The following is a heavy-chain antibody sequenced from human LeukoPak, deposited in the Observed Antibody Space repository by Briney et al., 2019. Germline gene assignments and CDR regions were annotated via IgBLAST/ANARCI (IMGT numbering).Heavy chain of an antibody. CDR1: GFTFSSYT. CDR2: ISSSSSYI. Sequence: GGSLRLSCAASGFTFSSYTMNWVRQAPGKGLEWVSSISSSSSYIYYADSVKGRFTISRDNSKNTLYLQMNSLRAEDTAVYYCAKVSQIVVVPAAHFDAFDIWGQGTMVTVSS. J-gene: IGHJ3*02. D-gene: IGHD2-2*01. CDR3: AKVSQIVVVPAAHFDAFDI. V-gene: IGHV3-21*01.